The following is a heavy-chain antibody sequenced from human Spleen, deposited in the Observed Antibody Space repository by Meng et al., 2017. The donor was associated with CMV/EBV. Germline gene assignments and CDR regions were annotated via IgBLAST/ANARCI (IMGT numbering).Heavy chain of an antibody. CDR1: GFTFRNYW. CDR3: ARDRSTVKTYSYYYYYGMDV. D-gene: IGHD4-11*01. CDR2: IKQDGSEE. J-gene: IGHJ6*02. V-gene: IGHV3-7*01. Sequence: GESLKISCAASGFTFRNYWMSWVRQAPGKGLEWVANIKQDGSEEYYVDSVKGRFTISRDNAKNSLYLQMNSLRAEDTAVYYCARDRSTVKTYSYYYYYGMDVWGQGTTVTVSS.